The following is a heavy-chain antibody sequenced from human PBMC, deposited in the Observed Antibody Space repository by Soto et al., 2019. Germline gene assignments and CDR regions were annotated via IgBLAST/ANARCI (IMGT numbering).Heavy chain of an antibody. D-gene: IGHD2-2*01. J-gene: IGHJ6*02. Sequence: KPSETLSLTCTVSGGSISSYYWSWIRQPPGKGLEWIGYIYYSGSTNYNPSLKSRVTISVDTSKNQFSLKLSSVTAADTAVYYCARHVPYCSDTSHCAYGMDVWGQGTTVTVS. CDR2: IYYSGST. CDR1: GGSISSYY. CDR3: ARHVPYCSDTSHCAYGMDV. V-gene: IGHV4-59*08.